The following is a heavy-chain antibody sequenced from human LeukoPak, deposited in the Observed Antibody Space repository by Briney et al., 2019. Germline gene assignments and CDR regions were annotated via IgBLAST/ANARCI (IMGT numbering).Heavy chain of an antibody. D-gene: IGHD3-22*01. CDR1: RFTFSSYE. V-gene: IGHV3-73*01. Sequence: GGSLRLSCAASRFTFSSYEMNWVRQASGKGLEWVGRIRSKANSYATAYAASVKGRFTISRDDSKNTAYLQMNSLKTEDTAVYYCTRRGYFDYYDSSGHLDYWGQGTLVTVSS. J-gene: IGHJ4*02. CDR3: TRRGYFDYYDSSGHLDY. CDR2: IRSKANSYAT.